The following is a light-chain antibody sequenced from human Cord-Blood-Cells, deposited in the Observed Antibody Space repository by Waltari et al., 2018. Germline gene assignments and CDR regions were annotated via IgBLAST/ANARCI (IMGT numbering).Light chain of an antibody. CDR1: QSISSY. CDR3: QQSYSTLYT. J-gene: IGKJ2*01. V-gene: IGKV1-39*01. Sequence: DIQMTQSPSSLSASVGDRVTITCRASQSISSYLNWYQQKPGKAPKLPIYAASSLQIGVPSRFSGSGSGTDFTLSISSLQPEEFATYYCQQSYSTLYTFGQGTKLEIK. CDR2: AAS.